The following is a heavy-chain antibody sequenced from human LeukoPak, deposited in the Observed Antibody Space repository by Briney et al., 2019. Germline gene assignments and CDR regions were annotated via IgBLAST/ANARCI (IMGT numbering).Heavy chain of an antibody. CDR3: ARAPGDYGTSRYYSDY. V-gene: IGHV3-20*04. J-gene: IGHJ4*02. Sequence: GGSLRLSCAASGFTFDDYGMSWVRQAPGKGLEWVSGINWNGGSTGYADSVKGRFTISRDNAKNSLYLQMNSLRAEDTALYYCARAPGDYGTSRYYSDYWGQGTLVTVSS. CDR2: INWNGGST. CDR1: GFTFDDYG. D-gene: IGHD4-17*01.